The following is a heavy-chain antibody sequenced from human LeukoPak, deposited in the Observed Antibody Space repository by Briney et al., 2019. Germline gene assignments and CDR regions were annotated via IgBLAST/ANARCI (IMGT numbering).Heavy chain of an antibody. CDR2: IFGGGGT. Sequence: GGSLRLSCAAFGFTVSSNYMSWVRQAPGKGLEWVSVIFGGGGTYYGDSVRGRFTISRDNSKNTLYLQMNSLRAEDTAVYYCARDFKFYGSAIDGMDVWGQGTTVTVSS. D-gene: IGHD3-10*01. CDR1: GFTVSSNY. V-gene: IGHV3-53*01. CDR3: ARDFKFYGSAIDGMDV. J-gene: IGHJ6*02.